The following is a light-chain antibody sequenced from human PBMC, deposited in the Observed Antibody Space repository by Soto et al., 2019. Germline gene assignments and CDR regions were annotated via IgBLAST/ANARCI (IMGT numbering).Light chain of an antibody. J-gene: IGLJ1*01. Sequence: QSALAHPASVSWSPGQSITISCTGTSSDIGGYDYVSWYQQRPGKAPKLMIYEVRYRPSGVSNRFSGSKSGNTASLTISGLQAEDEAVYYCCSYTRTSNHYLFGSGTKVTVL. CDR1: SSDIGGYDY. V-gene: IGLV2-14*01. CDR2: EVR. CDR3: CSYTRTSNHYL.